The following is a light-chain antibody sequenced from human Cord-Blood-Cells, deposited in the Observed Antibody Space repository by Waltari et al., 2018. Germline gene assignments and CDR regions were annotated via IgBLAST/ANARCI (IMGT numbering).Light chain of an antibody. J-gene: IGKJ2*01. Sequence: DIQMTQSPSSLSASVGDRVTITCQASQDIINYLNWYQQKPGKAPKLLIYDASNLETGVTSRFSGSGSETDCTFNISSLQPEDMAAYYCQKYDNLPYTFGQGTKLEI. V-gene: IGKV1-33*01. CDR3: QKYDNLPYT. CDR2: DAS. CDR1: QDIINY.